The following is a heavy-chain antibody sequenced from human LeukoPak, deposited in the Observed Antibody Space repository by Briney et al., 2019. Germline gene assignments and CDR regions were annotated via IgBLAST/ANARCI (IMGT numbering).Heavy chain of an antibody. CDR2: ISRSGGST. Sequence: GGSLGLSCAASGSTFSNYAMSWVLQAPGKGLEWVSAISRSGGSTYYADSVKGRFTISRDNSKNTLYLQMNSLRAEDTAVYYCLTRSLVAVTGSSYMDVWGEGTTVTVSS. CDR3: LTRSLVAVTGSSYMDV. CDR1: GSTFSNYA. J-gene: IGHJ6*03. D-gene: IGHD6-19*01. V-gene: IGHV3-23*01.